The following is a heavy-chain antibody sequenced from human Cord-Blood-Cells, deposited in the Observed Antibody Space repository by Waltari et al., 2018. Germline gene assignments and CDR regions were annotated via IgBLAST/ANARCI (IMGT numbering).Heavy chain of an antibody. D-gene: IGHD6-19*01. Sequence: QVQLVQSGAGVKKPGASVKVSCKASGYTFTGSYIHWVRQAPGQGLEWMGWINPNSGGTNYAQKFQGWVTMTRDTSISTAYMELSRLRSDDTAVYYCARGDIAVAGMVDYWGQGTLVTVSS. CDR2: INPNSGGT. J-gene: IGHJ4*02. CDR3: ARGDIAVAGMVDY. V-gene: IGHV1-2*04. CDR1: GYTFTGSY.